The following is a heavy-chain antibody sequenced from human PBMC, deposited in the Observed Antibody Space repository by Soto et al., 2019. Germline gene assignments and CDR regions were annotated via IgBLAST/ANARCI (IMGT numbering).Heavy chain of an antibody. Sequence: ENLKIACPCSLYSFTSYCIGWARQMPVKGRDCMCIIYPCDSDTRYSPSFQGQVTISADKSISTAYLQCSSLKPSDTAMHYCEIGTDFYYDMDVRGQGTTVDVSS. CDR3: EIGTDFYYDMDV. CDR2: IYPCDSDT. V-gene: IGHV5-51*01. CDR1: LYSFTSYC. J-gene: IGHJ6*01. D-gene: IGHD1-26*01.